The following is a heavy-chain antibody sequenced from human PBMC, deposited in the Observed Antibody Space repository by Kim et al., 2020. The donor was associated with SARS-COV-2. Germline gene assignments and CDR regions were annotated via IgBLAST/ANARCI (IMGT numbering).Heavy chain of an antibody. V-gene: IGHV3-48*02. Sequence: GGSLRLSCVASGFTFSSYTINWVRQAPGKGLEWVSYITGTSSTIYYADSVKGRFTISRDNAKNSLYLQMNSLRDEDTAVYYCARGGYGAYYFDYWGQGTL. CDR1: GFTFSSYT. CDR3: ARGGYGAYYFDY. CDR2: ITGTSSTI. J-gene: IGHJ4*02. D-gene: IGHD4-17*01.